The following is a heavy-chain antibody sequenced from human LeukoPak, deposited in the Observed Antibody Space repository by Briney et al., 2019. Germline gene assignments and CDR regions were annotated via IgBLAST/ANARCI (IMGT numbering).Heavy chain of an antibody. D-gene: IGHD3-22*01. V-gene: IGHV4-59*01. J-gene: IGHJ6*02. CDR1: GGSISNYY. Sequence: SETLSLTCTVSGGSISNYYWSWIRQPPGKGLEWIGDIYYIGSTNYNPSLKSRVTISVDTSKNQFSLKLSSVTAADTAVYYCARGDSSGYFPHYYYYYGMDVWGQGTTVTVSS. CDR2: IYYIGST. CDR3: ARGDSSGYFPHYYYYYGMDV.